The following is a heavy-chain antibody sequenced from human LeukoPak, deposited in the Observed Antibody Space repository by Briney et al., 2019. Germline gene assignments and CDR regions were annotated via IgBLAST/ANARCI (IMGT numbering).Heavy chain of an antibody. CDR3: AKECGRDYDDRAFDI. CDR1: GFTFSSYW. D-gene: IGHD3-22*01. CDR2: ISGTGDST. Sequence: GGSLRLSCAASGFTFSSYWMHWVRQAPERGLEWVSAISGTGDSTSYADSLKGRFTISRDNSHNTLYLQMSSLTAEDTAVYYCAKECGRDYDDRAFDIWGQGTMVTVSS. V-gene: IGHV3-23*01. J-gene: IGHJ3*02.